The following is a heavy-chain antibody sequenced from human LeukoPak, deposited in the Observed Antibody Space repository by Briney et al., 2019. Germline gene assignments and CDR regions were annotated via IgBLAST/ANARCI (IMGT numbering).Heavy chain of an antibody. D-gene: IGHD2-15*01. Sequence: SGPTLVNPTQTLTLTCTFSGLSLSTSGVGVGWIRQPPGKALEWLALIYWNGDKRYSPSLKSRLTITKDTSKNQVVLTMTSMDPVDTATYFCARLNTKSHCSGGSCYSRYFDYWGQGTLVTVSS. CDR3: ARLNTKSHCSGGSCYSRYFDY. CDR1: GLSLSTSGVG. J-gene: IGHJ4*02. CDR2: IYWNGDK. V-gene: IGHV2-5*01.